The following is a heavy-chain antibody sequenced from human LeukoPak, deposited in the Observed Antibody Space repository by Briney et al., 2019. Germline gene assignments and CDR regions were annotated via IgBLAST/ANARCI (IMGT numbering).Heavy chain of an antibody. D-gene: IGHD3-10*01. V-gene: IGHV3-7*01. CDR2: IKQDGSEK. CDR3: ARDGSSGNYYPGYSDY. J-gene: IGHJ4*02. Sequence: QSGGSLRLSCAASGFTFSSYAMHWVRQAPGQGLEWVANIKQDGSEKYYVDSVKGRFTISRDNAKNSLYLQMNSLRAEDTAVYYCARDGSSGNYYPGYSDYWGQGTLVTVSS. CDR1: GFTFSSYA.